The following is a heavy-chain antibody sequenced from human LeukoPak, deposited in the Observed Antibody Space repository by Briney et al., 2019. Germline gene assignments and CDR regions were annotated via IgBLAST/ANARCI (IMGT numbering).Heavy chain of an antibody. V-gene: IGHV3-66*01. CDR2: IYSGGST. J-gene: IGHJ4*02. CDR1: GFTVSSNY. D-gene: IGHD3-10*01. Sequence: GRSLRLSCAASGFTVSSNYMSWVRQAPGKGLEWVSVIYSGGSTYYSDSVKGRFTISRDNSKNTLYLQMNSLRAEDTAVYYCARGGSQLWFGELFLPFWGQGTLVTVSS. CDR3: ARGGSQLWFGELFLPF.